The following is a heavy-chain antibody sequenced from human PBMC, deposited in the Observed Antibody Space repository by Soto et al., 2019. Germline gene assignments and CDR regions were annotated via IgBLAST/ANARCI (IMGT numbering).Heavy chain of an antibody. D-gene: IGHD2-15*01. V-gene: IGHV3-48*02. J-gene: IGHJ3*01. CDR1: GFTFTRAW. Sequence: PGGSLRLSCATSGFTFTRAWMNWVRQAPGKGLEWVSYISVGGGSIFYADSVKGRFTISRGDATNSLYLQMNSLRDEDTAVYYCVRDHRWAFDFWGQGTMVTVSS. CDR3: VRDHRWAFDF. CDR2: ISVGGGSI.